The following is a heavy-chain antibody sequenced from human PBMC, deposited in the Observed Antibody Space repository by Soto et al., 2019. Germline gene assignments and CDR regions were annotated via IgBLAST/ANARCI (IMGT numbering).Heavy chain of an antibody. CDR3: ARGVIGTMVRGVHLFDY. J-gene: IGHJ4*02. Sequence: QVQLVQSGAEVKKPGASVKVSCKASGYTFTSYGISWVRQAPGQGLEWMGWISAYNGNTNYAQKLQGRVTMTTDTSTSTAYMELRSLRSDDTAVYYGARGVIGTMVRGVHLFDYWGQGTLVTVSS. CDR1: GYTFTSYG. D-gene: IGHD3-10*01. V-gene: IGHV1-18*01. CDR2: ISAYNGNT.